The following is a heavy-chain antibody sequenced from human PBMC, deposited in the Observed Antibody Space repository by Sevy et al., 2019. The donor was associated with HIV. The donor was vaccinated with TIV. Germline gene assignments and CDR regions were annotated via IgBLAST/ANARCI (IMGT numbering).Heavy chain of an antibody. CDR2: ISSSSKYK. D-gene: IGHD6-13*01. Sequence: GGSLRLSCAASGFIFSSYSINWVRQAPGKGLEWVSSISSSSKYKYYADSVKGRFTISRDNAKNSLFLQMNSLRAEDTAVYYCARDPAVAAAVTFDYWGQGTLVTVSS. CDR1: GFIFSSYS. CDR3: ARDPAVAAAVTFDY. J-gene: IGHJ4*02. V-gene: IGHV3-21*01.